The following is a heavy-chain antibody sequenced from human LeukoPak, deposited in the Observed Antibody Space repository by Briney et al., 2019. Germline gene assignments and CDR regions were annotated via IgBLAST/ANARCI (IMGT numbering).Heavy chain of an antibody. CDR3: ARVGLFCGGDCYPGYFDY. V-gene: IGHV4-34*01. CDR2: INHSGST. CDR1: GGSFSGYY. J-gene: IGHJ4*02. D-gene: IGHD2-21*02. Sequence: PSETLSLTCAVYGGSFSGYYWSWIRQPPGKGLEWIGEINHSGSTNYNPSLKSRVTISVDTSKNQFSLKLSSVTAADTAVYYCARVGLFCGGDCYPGYFDYWGQGTLVTVSS.